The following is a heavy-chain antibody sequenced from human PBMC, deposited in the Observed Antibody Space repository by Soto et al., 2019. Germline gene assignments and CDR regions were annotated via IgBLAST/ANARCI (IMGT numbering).Heavy chain of an antibody. CDR2: IYYSGST. CDR3: ARDAPYDYGDPREVLRFDY. CDR1: GGSISSGDYY. D-gene: IGHD4-17*01. J-gene: IGHJ4*02. V-gene: IGHV4-30-4*01. Sequence: PSETRSLTCTISGGSISSGDYYWSWIRQPPGKGLEWIGYIYYSGSTYYNPSLKSRVTISVDTSKNQFSLKLSSVTAADTAVYYCARDAPYDYGDPREVLRFDYWGQGTLVTVSS.